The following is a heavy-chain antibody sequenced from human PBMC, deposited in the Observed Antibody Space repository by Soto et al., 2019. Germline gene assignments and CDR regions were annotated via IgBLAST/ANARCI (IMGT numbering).Heavy chain of an antibody. Sequence: SETLSLTCTVYGGSFSDSYWSWIRQPPGKGLEWIGEIKHSGRTNYNPSLKSRVTVSVDTPKNQFSLKLTSVTAADTAVYYCARGYDILTGYYFISDYFAYWGKGTRVTVSS. CDR1: GGSFSDSY. CDR3: ARGYDILTGYYFISDYFAY. D-gene: IGHD3-9*01. J-gene: IGHJ4*02. V-gene: IGHV4-34*01. CDR2: IKHSGRT.